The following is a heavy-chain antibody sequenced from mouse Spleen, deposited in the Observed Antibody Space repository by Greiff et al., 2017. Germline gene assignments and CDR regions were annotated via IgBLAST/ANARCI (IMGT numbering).Heavy chain of an antibody. Sequence: VQLQQPGTELVKPGASVKLSCKASGYTFTSYWMHWVKQRPGQGLEWIGRIDPANGNTKYDPKFQGKATITADTSSNTAYLQLSSLTSEDTAVYYCARGLLRYAMDYWGQGTSVTVSS. J-gene: IGHJ4*01. CDR3: ARGLLRYAMDY. CDR1: GYTFTSYW. V-gene: IGHV14-3*02. D-gene: IGHD1-1*01. CDR2: IDPANGNT.